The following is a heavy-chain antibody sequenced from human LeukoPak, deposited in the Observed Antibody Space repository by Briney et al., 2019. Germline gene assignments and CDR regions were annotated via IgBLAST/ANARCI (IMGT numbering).Heavy chain of an antibody. Sequence: ASVKVSCKASGYTFTSYGISWVRQAPGQGLEWMGWISAYNGNTNYAQKFQGRVTITADESTSTAYMELSSLRSEDTAVYYCARSYYDILTGPYRPYYYYGMDVWGQGTTVTVSS. J-gene: IGHJ6*02. V-gene: IGHV1-18*01. CDR3: ARSYYDILTGPYRPYYYYGMDV. CDR2: ISAYNGNT. CDR1: GYTFTSYG. D-gene: IGHD3-9*01.